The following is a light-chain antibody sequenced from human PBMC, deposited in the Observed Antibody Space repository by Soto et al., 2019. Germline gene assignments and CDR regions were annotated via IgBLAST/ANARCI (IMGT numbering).Light chain of an antibody. V-gene: IGLV1-44*01. Sequence: QSVLTQPPLASGTPGQRVTISCSGSSSNIGSNTVNWYQQITGTAPKLLIYNDNQRPSGVPDRFSGSKSGTSGSLAISGLQSEDEGDYYCAAWDDSLNGHVVFGGGTKLTVL. J-gene: IGLJ2*01. CDR3: AAWDDSLNGHVV. CDR1: SSNIGSNT. CDR2: NDN.